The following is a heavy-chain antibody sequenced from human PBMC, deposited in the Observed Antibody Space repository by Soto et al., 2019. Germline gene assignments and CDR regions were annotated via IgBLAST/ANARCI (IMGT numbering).Heavy chain of an antibody. CDR2: ISTYNGNT. V-gene: IGHV1-18*01. CDR1: GYTFINYG. Sequence: QVQLVQSGAEVKKPGASVKVSCKASGYTFINYGISWVRQAPGQGLEWMGWISTYNGNTNFEQKLQGRGTMTTDTSTSTAYMELRSLRSAATAVYCFGRVSGSGYYTWGYWGPGNLVTVSS. D-gene: IGHD5-12*01. J-gene: IGHJ4*02. CDR3: GRVSGSGYYTWGY.